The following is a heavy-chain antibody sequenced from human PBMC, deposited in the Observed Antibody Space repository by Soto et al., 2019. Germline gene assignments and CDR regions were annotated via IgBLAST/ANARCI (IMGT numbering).Heavy chain of an antibody. Sequence: TLCLTCTVSGGSISSGGYYWIWIRQHPGKGLEWIGYIYYRGSTYYNPSLKSRVTISVATSKNQFSLKLSSVTAADTAVYYCARRGVVQSWFDPWGQGTMVTVSS. CDR1: GGSISSGGYY. J-gene: IGHJ5*02. CDR3: ARRGVVQSWFDP. D-gene: IGHD2-15*01. CDR2: IYYRGST. V-gene: IGHV4-31*03.